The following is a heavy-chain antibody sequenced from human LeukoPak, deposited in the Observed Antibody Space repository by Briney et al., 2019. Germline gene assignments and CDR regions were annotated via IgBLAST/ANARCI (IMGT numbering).Heavy chain of an antibody. D-gene: IGHD2-15*01. CDR3: ASPYHCSGGSCYSGSGAFDI. Sequence: SVKVSCKASGGTFSSYAISWVRQGPGQGLEWMGGIIPIFGTANYAQKFQGRVTITADESTSTAYMELSSLRSEDTAVYYCASPYHCSGGSCYSGSGAFDIWGQGTMVTVSS. CDR1: GGTFSSYA. V-gene: IGHV1-69*01. J-gene: IGHJ3*02. CDR2: IIPIFGTA.